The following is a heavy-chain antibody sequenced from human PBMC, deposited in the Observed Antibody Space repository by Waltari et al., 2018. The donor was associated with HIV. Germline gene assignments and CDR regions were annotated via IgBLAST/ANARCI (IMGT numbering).Heavy chain of an antibody. J-gene: IGHJ5*02. V-gene: IGHV5-51*01. CDR3: ARQPTAMVGFYWFDP. CDR2: IYPGDSDT. Sequence: EVLLVQSGAEVKKPGESLKISCKGSGYSFTSSWICWVRQMPGKGLEWMGIIYPGDSDTRYSPSFQGQVTISADKSISTAYLQWSSLKASDTAMYYCARQPTAMVGFYWFDPWGQGTLVTVSS. CDR1: GYSFTSSW. D-gene: IGHD5-18*01.